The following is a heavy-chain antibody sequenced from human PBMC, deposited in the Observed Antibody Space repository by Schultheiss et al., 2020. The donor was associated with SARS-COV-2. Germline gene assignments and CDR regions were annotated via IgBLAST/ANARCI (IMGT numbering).Heavy chain of an antibody. J-gene: IGHJ3*02. CDR2: IGTAGDT. V-gene: IGHV3-13*01. D-gene: IGHD5-18*01. CDR1: GFTFSSYD. CDR3: AREATRGYSYGTDAFDI. Sequence: GGSLRLSCAASGFTFSSYDMHWVRQATGKGLEWVSAIGTAGDTYYPGSVKGRFTISRENAKNSLYLQMNSLRAEDTAVYYCAREATRGYSYGTDAFDIWGQGTMVTVSS.